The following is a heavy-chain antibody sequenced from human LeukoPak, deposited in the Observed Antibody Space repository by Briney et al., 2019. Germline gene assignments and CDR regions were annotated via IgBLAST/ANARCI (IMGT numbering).Heavy chain of an antibody. CDR1: GFTFSRYA. Sequence: GRSLRLSCAASGFTFSRYAMHWVRQAPGKGLEWVAVTSPDGNEKYYADSVKGRFTISRDNSKNTVFLQMNSLSPEDTAVYSCFTGSAYYYDSWGQGTLVTVSS. CDR3: FTGSAYYYDS. CDR2: TSPDGNEK. D-gene: IGHD3-22*01. J-gene: IGHJ5*01. V-gene: IGHV3-30*01.